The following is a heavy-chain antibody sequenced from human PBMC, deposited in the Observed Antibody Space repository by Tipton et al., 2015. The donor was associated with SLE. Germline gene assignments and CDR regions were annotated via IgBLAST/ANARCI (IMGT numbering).Heavy chain of an antibody. V-gene: IGHV3-7*01. CDR3: ARDRLTILGLVIPPPDAFDI. J-gene: IGHJ3*02. Sequence: SLRLSCEASGFTFSNSWLTWLRQTPVRGLEFVADINPDGSAKSYVDSVRGRFTISRENAKNSLDLQMNSLRAEDTAVYYCARDRLTILGLVIPPPDAFDIWGQGTVVTVSS. D-gene: IGHD3-9*01. CDR1: GFTFSNSW. CDR2: INPDGSAK.